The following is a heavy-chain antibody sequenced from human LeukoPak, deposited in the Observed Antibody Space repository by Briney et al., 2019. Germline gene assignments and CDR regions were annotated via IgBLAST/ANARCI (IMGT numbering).Heavy chain of an antibody. D-gene: IGHD5-12*01. V-gene: IGHV4-59*12. CDR3: ARGISGYSGYDTGLNWFDP. Sequence: SETLSLTCTVSGGSISSYYWSWIRQPPGKGLEWIGYIYYSGSTNYNPSLKSRVTISVDTSKNQFSLKLSSVTAADTAVYYCARGISGYSGYDTGLNWFDPWGQGTLVTVSS. CDR1: GGSISSYY. J-gene: IGHJ5*02. CDR2: IYYSGST.